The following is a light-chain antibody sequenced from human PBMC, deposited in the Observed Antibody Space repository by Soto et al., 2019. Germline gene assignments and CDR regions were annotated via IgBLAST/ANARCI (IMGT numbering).Light chain of an antibody. CDR1: SSNIGAGYD. CDR3: QSYDSSLSGVV. CDR2: GNS. V-gene: IGLV1-40*01. Sequence: QSVLTQPPSLSGAPGQRVTISCTGSSSNIGAGYDVHWYQQLPGTAPKLLIYGNSNRPSGVPDRFSGSKSGTSASLAITGLQAEDEADYYSQSYDSSLSGVVFGGGTKLTVL. J-gene: IGLJ2*01.